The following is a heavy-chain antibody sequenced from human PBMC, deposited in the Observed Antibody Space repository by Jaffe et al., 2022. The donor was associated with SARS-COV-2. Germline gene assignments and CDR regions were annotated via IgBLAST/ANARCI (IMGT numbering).Heavy chain of an antibody. J-gene: IGHJ5*02. CDR2: ISYDGSNK. D-gene: IGHD6-13*01. CDR1: GFTFSSYA. CDR3: ARDGIAAAGGWFDP. V-gene: IGHV3-30*04. Sequence: QVQLVESGGGVVQPGRSLRLSCAASGFTFSSYAMHWVRQAPGKGLEWVAVISYDGSNKYYADSVKGRFTISRDNSKNTLYLQMNSLRAEDTAVYYCARDGIAAAGGWFDPWGQGTLVTVSS.